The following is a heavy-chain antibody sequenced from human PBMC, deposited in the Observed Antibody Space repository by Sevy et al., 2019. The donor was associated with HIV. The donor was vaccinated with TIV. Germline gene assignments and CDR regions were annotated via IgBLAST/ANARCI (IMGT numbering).Heavy chain of an antibody. CDR2: IWYDGSNK. CDR3: AGEGLAVAGIGYYFDY. V-gene: IGHV3-33*01. CDR1: GFSFSGYG. Sequence: GGSLRLSCAASGFSFSGYGMHWVRQVPGKGLEWVAIIWYDGSNKDYIDSVKGRFTISRDSSKNTVYLQMNSLRVEDTAVYYCAGEGLAVAGIGYYFDYWGQGTLVTVSS. D-gene: IGHD6-19*01. J-gene: IGHJ4*02.